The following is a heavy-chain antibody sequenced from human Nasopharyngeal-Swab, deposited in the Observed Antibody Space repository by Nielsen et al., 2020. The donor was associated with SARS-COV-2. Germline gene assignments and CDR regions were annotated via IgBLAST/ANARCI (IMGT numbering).Heavy chain of an antibody. CDR3: ARGRVSYSSSSALAY. V-gene: IGHV1-18*04. CDR2: INPYNGNT. CDR1: GYIFKSYV. D-gene: IGHD6-6*01. Sequence: ASVKVSCKVSGYIFKSYVIHWVRQAPGQGLEWMGWINPYNGNTDSGQQHQDRVTMTTDTSTGTAYMELESLRSDDTAIYYCARGRVSYSSSSALAYWGQGTLVSVSS. J-gene: IGHJ4*02.